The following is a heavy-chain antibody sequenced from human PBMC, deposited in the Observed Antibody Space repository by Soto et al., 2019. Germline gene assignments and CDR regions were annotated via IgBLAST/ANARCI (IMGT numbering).Heavy chain of an antibody. Sequence: EVQLVESGGGLVKPGGSLRLSCAASGFTFTTYGMNWVRQAPGKGLEWVSFISSRTGSSEEYADSVRGRFTVSRDNAKNSVYLQMNSLRVEDTAVYYCARKGVSNLDYWGQGTLVTVSS. CDR3: ARKGVSNLDY. CDR1: GFTFTTYG. J-gene: IGHJ4*02. CDR2: ISSRTGSSE. D-gene: IGHD2-8*01. V-gene: IGHV3-21*01.